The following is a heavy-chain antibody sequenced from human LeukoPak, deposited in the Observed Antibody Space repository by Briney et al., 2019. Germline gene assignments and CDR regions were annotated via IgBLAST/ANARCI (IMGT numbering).Heavy chain of an antibody. CDR1: GGSISSYY. CDR3: ARRDPFYWYFDL. CDR2: IYYSGST. V-gene: IGHV4-59*08. Sequence: SETLSLTCTVSGGSISSYYWSWIRQPPGKGLEWIGYIYYSGSTNYNPSLKSRVTISVDTSKNQFSLKLSSVTAADTAVYYCARRDPFYWYFDLWGRGTLVTVSS. J-gene: IGHJ2*01.